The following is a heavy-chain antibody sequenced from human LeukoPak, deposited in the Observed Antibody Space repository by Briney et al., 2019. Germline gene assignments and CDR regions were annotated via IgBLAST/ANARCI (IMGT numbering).Heavy chain of an antibody. CDR2: IRYDGSNK. Sequence: PGGSLRLSCAASGFTFSSYGMHWVRQAPGKGLEWVAFIRYDGSNKYYADSVKGRFTISRDNSKNTLYLQMNSLRAEDTAVYYCAKAFHGYCSSTSCYNPFDYWGQGTLVTVSS. J-gene: IGHJ4*02. D-gene: IGHD2-2*02. CDR3: AKAFHGYCSSTSCYNPFDY. CDR1: GFTFSSYG. V-gene: IGHV3-30*02.